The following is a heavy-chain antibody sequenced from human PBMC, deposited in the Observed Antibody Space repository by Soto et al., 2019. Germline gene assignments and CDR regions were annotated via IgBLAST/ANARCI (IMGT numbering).Heavy chain of an antibody. Sequence: EVQLLESGGGLVQPGGSLRLSCAASGFTFTTFAMNWVRQAPGKGLEWVSTVTASGDNTYYADSVKGRFTISRDNSKGTLYLQMNSLRTEDTAVYYCAKAQRWWCSTTNCYLFDFWGQGALVTVSS. CDR2: VTASGDNT. J-gene: IGHJ4*02. D-gene: IGHD2-21*01. V-gene: IGHV3-23*01. CDR1: GFTFTTFA. CDR3: AKAQRWWCSTTNCYLFDF.